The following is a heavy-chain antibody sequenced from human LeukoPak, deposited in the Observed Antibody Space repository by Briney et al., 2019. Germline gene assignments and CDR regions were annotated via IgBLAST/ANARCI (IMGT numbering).Heavy chain of an antibody. Sequence: SVKVSCKASGGTFSSYAISWVRQAPGQGLEWMGRINPIFGTANYAQKFQGRVTITADKSTSTAYMELSSLRSEDAAVYYCARGHLLGYMDVWGKGTTVTVSS. CDR2: INPIFGTA. J-gene: IGHJ6*03. CDR3: ARGHLLGYMDV. V-gene: IGHV1-69*06. CDR1: GGTFSSYA.